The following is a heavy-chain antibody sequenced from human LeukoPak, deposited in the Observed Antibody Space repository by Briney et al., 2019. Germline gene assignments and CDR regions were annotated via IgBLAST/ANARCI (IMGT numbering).Heavy chain of an antibody. CDR3: ARAARADCTSPTCHSWLAP. D-gene: IGHD2/OR15-2a*01. V-gene: IGHV3-23*01. J-gene: IGHJ5*02. CDR1: GFTFSSYA. Sequence: GGSLRLSCAASGFTFSSYAMSWVRQAPGKGLEWVSAISGSGGSTYYADSVKGRFTISRDNAKNTLYLQMNSLRAEDTAVYYCARAARADCTSPTCHSWLAPWGQGTQVTVSS. CDR2: ISGSGGST.